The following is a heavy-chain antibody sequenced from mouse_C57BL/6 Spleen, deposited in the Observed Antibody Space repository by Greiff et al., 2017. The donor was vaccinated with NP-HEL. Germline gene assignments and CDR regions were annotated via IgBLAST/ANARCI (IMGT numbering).Heavy chain of an antibody. J-gene: IGHJ4*01. CDR3: ASLTGPMDY. CDR2: IDPSDSYT. CDR1: GYTFTSYW. Sequence: QVQLQQPGAELVMPGASVKLSCKASGYTFTSYWMHWVKQRPGQGLEWIGEIDPSDSYTNYNQKFKGKSTLTVDKSSSTAYMQLSRLTSEDSAVYYCASLTGPMDYWGQGTSVTVSS. D-gene: IGHD4-1*01. V-gene: IGHV1-69*01.